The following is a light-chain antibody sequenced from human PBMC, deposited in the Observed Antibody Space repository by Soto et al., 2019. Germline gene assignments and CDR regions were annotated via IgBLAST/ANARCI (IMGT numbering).Light chain of an antibody. Sequence: DVQLTQSPSTLSAFVGDTVTITCRASQSVDIWLAWYQQRPGKAPQLLIYKTSTLQTGVPSRFSGSGSGTNFTLTITGLQPEDSASYYCHQYDGTPYTFGQGSKLEI. J-gene: IGKJ2*01. V-gene: IGKV1-5*03. CDR3: HQYDGTPYT. CDR2: KTS. CDR1: QSVDIW.